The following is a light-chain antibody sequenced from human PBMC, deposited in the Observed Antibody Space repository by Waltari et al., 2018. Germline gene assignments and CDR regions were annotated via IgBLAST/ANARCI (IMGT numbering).Light chain of an antibody. CDR1: SSDVGSSNR. Sequence: QSALTQPASVSGSPGQSLTISCTGTSSDVGSSNRVSWYQQHPGKGPKILIYEGTQRLSGVSDRFSGSKSGNTASLTLSGLQPEDEADYYCCAHAGGGTHYAFGTGTKVTVL. V-gene: IGLV2-23*01. CDR2: EGT. J-gene: IGLJ1*01. CDR3: CAHAGGGTHYA.